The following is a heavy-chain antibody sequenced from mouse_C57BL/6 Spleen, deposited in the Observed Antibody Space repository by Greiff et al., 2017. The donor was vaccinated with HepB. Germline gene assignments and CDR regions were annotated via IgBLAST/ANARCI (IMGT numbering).Heavy chain of an antibody. CDR1: GYAFSSYW. V-gene: IGHV1-80*01. Sequence: QVQLQQSGAELVKPGASVKISCKASGYAFSSYWMNWVKQRPGKGLEWIGQIYPGDGDTNYNGKFKGKATLTADKSSSTAYMQLSSLTSEDSAVYFCARFDSNLFFDYWGQGTTLTVSS. D-gene: IGHD2-5*01. J-gene: IGHJ2*01. CDR2: IYPGDGDT. CDR3: ARFDSNLFFDY.